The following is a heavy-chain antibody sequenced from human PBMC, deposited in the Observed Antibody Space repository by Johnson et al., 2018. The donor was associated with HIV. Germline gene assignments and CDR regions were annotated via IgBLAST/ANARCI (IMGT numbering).Heavy chain of an antibody. J-gene: IGHJ3*02. D-gene: IGHD6-13*01. Sequence: QMLLVESGGGVVQPGRSLRLSCAASGFTFSYYGMHWVRQAPGKGLEWVAVIWFDGTNKYYADSVKGRFTISRDNSKNTLYLQMNSLRAEDTAVYYCAKGGGSSWSDAFDIGGQGTMVTVSS. CDR1: GFTFSYYG. V-gene: IGHV3-33*06. CDR2: IWFDGTNK. CDR3: AKGGGSSWSDAFDI.